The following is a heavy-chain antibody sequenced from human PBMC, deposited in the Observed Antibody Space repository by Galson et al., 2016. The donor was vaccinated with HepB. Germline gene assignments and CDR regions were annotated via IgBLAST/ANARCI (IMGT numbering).Heavy chain of an antibody. V-gene: IGHV3-7*03. J-gene: IGHJ6*02. D-gene: IGHD3-16*01. CDR3: ARDGGYQSAPSPYGMDV. Sequence: SLRLSCATSGFPFSRYWMTWVRQAPGKGLEWVANIRQDESERYYVDSVKGRFTISRDNAKSTLDLQMNSLRAEDTAVYYCARDGGYQSAPSPYGMDVWGQGTTVTVSS. CDR2: IRQDESER. CDR1: GFPFSRYW.